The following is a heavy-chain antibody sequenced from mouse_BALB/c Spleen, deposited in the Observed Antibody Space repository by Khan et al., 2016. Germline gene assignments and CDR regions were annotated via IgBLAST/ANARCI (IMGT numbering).Heavy chain of an antibody. Sequence: EVELAESGGGLVKPGGSLKLSCAASGFTFSSYAMSWVRQTPEKRLHWVASISSGGSTYYPDSVKGRFTISRDNARNILYLQMSSLRSEDTAMYYCAREENAMDYWGQGTSVTVSS. CDR3: AREENAMDY. CDR2: ISSGGST. CDR1: GFTFSSYA. J-gene: IGHJ4*01. V-gene: IGHV5-6-5*01.